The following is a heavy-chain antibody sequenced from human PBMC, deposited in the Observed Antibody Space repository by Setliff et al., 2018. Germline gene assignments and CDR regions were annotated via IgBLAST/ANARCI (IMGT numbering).Heavy chain of an antibody. J-gene: IGHJ4*02. CDR3: AIGGGYCDFFDCFPFDN. Sequence: SETLSLTCAVSGFSISSGYYWGWIRQPPGKGLEWIVNIHHSGKAYYNPSLKSRVTMSVDTSKNHVSLKLSSVTAADTALYYCAIGGGYCDFFDCFPFDNWGQGFLVT. CDR2: IHHSGKA. CDR1: GFSISSGYY. D-gene: IGHD3-16*01. V-gene: IGHV4-38-2*01.